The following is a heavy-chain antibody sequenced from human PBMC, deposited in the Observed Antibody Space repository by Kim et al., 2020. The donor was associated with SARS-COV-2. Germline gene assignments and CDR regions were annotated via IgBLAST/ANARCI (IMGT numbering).Heavy chain of an antibody. Sequence: SETLSLTCTVPGGSISSSSYYWGWIRQPPGKGLEWIGSIYYSGSTYYNPSLKSRVTISVDTSKNQFSLKLSSVTAADTAVYYCAARIAAAGTRNYYYYG. D-gene: IGHD6-13*01. CDR1: GGSISSSSYY. V-gene: IGHV4-39*01. CDR2: IYYSGST. CDR3: AARIAAAGTRNYYYYG. J-gene: IGHJ6*01.